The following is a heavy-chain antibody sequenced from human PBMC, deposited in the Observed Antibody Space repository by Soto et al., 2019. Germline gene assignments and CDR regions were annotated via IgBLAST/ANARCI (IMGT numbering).Heavy chain of an antibody. CDR2: ISSSSSYI. CDR1: GFTFSSYA. J-gene: IGHJ4*02. D-gene: IGHD2-2*01. CDR3: ARNWGVVVPAALDY. V-gene: IGHV3-21*01. Sequence: EVQLLESGGGLVQPGGSLRLSCAASGFTFSSYAMSWVRQAPGKGLEWVSSISSSSSYIYYADSVKGRFTISRDNAKNSLDLQMNSLRAEDTAVYYCARNWGVVVPAALDYWGQGTLVTVSS.